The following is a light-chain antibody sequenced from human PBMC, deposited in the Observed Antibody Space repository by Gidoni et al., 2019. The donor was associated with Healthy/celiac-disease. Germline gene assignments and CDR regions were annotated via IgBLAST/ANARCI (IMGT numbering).Light chain of an antibody. V-gene: IGLV2-14*01. CDR2: DVS. CDR1: SSDVGGYNY. Sequence: QSALTQPASVSGSPGQSITISCTGTSSDVGGYNYVSWYQQHPGKAPKLMIYDVSKRHSGVSNRFSGSKSGNTASLTISGLQAEDEADYYCSSYTSSSTFGWVFGGGTKLTVL. CDR3: SSYTSSSTFGWV. J-gene: IGLJ3*02.